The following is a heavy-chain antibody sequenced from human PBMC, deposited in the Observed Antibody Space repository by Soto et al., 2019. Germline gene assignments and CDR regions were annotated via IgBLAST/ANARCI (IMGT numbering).Heavy chain of an antibody. Sequence: GGSLRLSCAAFGFTFSSYGMHWVRQAPGKGLEWVAVISYDGSNKYYADSVKGRFTISRDNSKNTLYLQMNSLRAEDTAVYYCAKDREYSSSILDYWGQGTLVTVSS. CDR1: GFTFSSYG. J-gene: IGHJ4*02. CDR3: AKDREYSSSILDY. D-gene: IGHD6-6*01. V-gene: IGHV3-30*18. CDR2: ISYDGSNK.